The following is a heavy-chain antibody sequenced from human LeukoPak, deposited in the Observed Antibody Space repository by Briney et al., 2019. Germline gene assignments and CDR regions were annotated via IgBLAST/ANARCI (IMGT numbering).Heavy chain of an antibody. Sequence: GGSLRLSCVASGFSLSTYWVPWVRQAPGTGLEWVANINPGGTETYYVETVKGRFTISRDNAKNLVYLQMNSLRAEDSAVYHCGRFGYVAGVDLWGQGTLVTVSS. CDR3: GRFGYVAGVDL. CDR1: GFSLSTYW. D-gene: IGHD6-19*01. J-gene: IGHJ4*02. V-gene: IGHV3-7*01. CDR2: INPGGTET.